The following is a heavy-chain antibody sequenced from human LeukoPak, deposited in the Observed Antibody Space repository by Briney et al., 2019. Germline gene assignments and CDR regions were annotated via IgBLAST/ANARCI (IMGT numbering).Heavy chain of an antibody. J-gene: IGHJ5*02. D-gene: IGHD4/OR15-4a*01. CDR2: INSDGSST. Sequence: GGSLRLSCAASGFTFIGYWMHWVRQGPGKGLVWVSRINSDGSSTSYADSVKGRFTISRGNAKNTLYRQMNSLRAEDTAVYYCAGDPYGGFAGGSWGQGTLVTVSS. CDR1: GFTFIGYW. V-gene: IGHV3-74*01. CDR3: AGDPYGGFAGGS.